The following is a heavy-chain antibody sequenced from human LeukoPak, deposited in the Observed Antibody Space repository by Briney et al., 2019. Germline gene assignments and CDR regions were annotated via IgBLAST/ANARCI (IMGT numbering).Heavy chain of an antibody. V-gene: IGHV3-15*01. CDR2: IKSKTDGETT. D-gene: IGHD3-10*01. Sequence: GGSLRLSCVDSGFTFTNAWMSWVRQAPGKGLEWIGRIKSKTDGETTNYAEPVRGRFTISRDDSKSAVYLQMNSLKIEDTAVYYCTTDLGTYYHGSQRLIPIDYWGQGTQVTVSS. J-gene: IGHJ4*02. CDR1: GFTFTNAW. CDR3: TTDLGTYYHGSQRLIPIDY.